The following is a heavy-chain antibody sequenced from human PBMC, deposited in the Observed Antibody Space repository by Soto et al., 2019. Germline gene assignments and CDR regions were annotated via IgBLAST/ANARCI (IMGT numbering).Heavy chain of an antibody. CDR1: GFTFSSYG. D-gene: IGHD5-18*01. Sequence: PGGSLRLSCAASGFTFSSYGMHWVRQAPGKGLEWVSSISSSSTYIYYADSVKGRFTISRDNAKNSLYLQMNSLRAEDTAVYYCASNSAMVSPLESWGQGTSVTVSS. J-gene: IGHJ5*02. CDR2: ISSSSTYI. CDR3: ASNSAMVSPLES. V-gene: IGHV3-21*01.